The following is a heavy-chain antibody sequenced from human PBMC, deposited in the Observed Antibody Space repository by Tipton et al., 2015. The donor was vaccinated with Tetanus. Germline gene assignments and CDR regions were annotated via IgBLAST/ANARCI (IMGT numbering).Heavy chain of an antibody. V-gene: IGHV3-7*03. CDR3: ARDPHTIRTGNHRGFDY. CDR2: IKQDGNEK. D-gene: IGHD3-10*01. Sequence: SLRLSCAASGFDFRSDWMTWVRQAPGKGLEWVANIKQDGNEKYHVDSVKGRVTVSRDNGKNLLYLQMNSLRVEDTAVYYCARDPHTIRTGNHRGFDYWGQGTKVTVSS. J-gene: IGHJ4*02. CDR1: GFDFRSDW.